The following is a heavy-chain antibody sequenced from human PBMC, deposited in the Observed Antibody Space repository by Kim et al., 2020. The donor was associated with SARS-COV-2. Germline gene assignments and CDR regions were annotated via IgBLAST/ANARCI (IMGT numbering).Heavy chain of an antibody. D-gene: IGHD3-22*01. V-gene: IGHV4-31*03. CDR3: ARSLWDDSSGYYY. J-gene: IGHJ4*01. CDR1: GGSISSGGYY. Sequence: SETLSLTCTVSGGSISSGGYYWSWIRQHPGKGLEWIGYIYYSGSTYYNPSLKSRVTISVDTSKNQFSLKLSSVTAADTAVYYCARSLWDDSSGYYYWGQEPWSPSPQ. CDR2: IYYSGST.